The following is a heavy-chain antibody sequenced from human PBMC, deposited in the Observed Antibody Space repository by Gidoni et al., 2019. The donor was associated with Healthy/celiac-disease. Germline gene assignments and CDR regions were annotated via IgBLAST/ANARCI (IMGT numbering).Heavy chain of an antibody. CDR2: INSDGSST. Sequence: EVQLVESGGGLVQPGGSLRLSCAASGFTFSSYWMHWVRQAPGKGLVWVSRINSDGSSTSYADSVKGRFTISRDNAKNTLYLQMNSLRAEDTAVYYCWTGPGIAVAGDDYWGQGTLVTVSS. CDR1: GFTFSSYW. V-gene: IGHV3-74*01. J-gene: IGHJ4*02. D-gene: IGHD6-19*01. CDR3: WTGPGIAVAGDDY.